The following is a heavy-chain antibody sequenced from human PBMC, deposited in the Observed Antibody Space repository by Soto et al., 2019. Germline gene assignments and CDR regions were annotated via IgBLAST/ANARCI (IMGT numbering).Heavy chain of an antibody. V-gene: IGHV1-69*01. CDR2: IIPIFGTA. J-gene: IGHJ6*02. Sequence: QVQLVQSGAEVKKPGSSVKVSCKASGGTFSSYAISWVRQAPGQGLEWMGGIIPIFGTANYAQKFQGRVTITADDSTSTAYKELSSLRSEDTAVDYCAAAPADGYTLPYGMDVWGQGTTVTVSS. CDR1: GGTFSSYA. D-gene: IGHD5-12*01. CDR3: AAAPADGYTLPYGMDV.